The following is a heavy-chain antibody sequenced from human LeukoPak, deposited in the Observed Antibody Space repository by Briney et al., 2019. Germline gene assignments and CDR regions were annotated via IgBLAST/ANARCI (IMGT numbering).Heavy chain of an antibody. V-gene: IGHV4-4*02. CDR1: GGSISNSHW. D-gene: IGHD4-17*01. J-gene: IGHJ2*01. CDR2: ISYSGST. CDR3: ARDSTVRSWYCDL. Sequence: SETLSLTCAVSGGSISNSHWWTWVRQPPGKGLEWIGEISYSGSTDYNPSLKSRVTISVDKSKNHFSLQLRSVTAADTAVYYCARDSTVRSWYCDLWGRGTLVTVSS.